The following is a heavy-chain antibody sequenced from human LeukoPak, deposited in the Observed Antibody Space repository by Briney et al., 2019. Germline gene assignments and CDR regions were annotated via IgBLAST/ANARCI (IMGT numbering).Heavy chain of an antibody. CDR3: AREYYDYVWGSYRWGYFDY. D-gene: IGHD3-16*02. CDR2: ISYDGSNK. CDR1: GFTFSSYG. V-gene: IGHV3-30*03. J-gene: IGHJ4*02. Sequence: GGSLRLSCAASGFTFSSYGMHWVRQAPGKGLEWVAVISYDGSNKYYADSVKGRFTISRDNSKNTLYLQMNSLRAEDTAVYYCAREYYDYVWGSYRWGYFDYWGQGTLVTVSS.